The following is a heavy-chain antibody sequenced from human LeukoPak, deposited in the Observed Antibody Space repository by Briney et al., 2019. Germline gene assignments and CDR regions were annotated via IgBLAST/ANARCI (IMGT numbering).Heavy chain of an antibody. D-gene: IGHD3-10*01. CDR3: AKMVLWFGELMPAEFDY. J-gene: IGHJ4*02. CDR2: IIGSGGST. CDR1: RFTFSSYA. V-gene: IGHV3-23*01. Sequence: PGGSLRLSCAASRFTFSSYAMSWVRQAPREGLEWVSAIIGSGGSTYYADSVKGRFTISRDNSKNTLYLQMNSLRAEDTAVYYCAKMVLWFGELMPAEFDYWGQGTLVTVSS.